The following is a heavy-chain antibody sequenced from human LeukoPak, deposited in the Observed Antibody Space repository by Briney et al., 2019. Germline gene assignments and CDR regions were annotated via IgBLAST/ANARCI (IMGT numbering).Heavy chain of an antibody. D-gene: IGHD3-10*01. Sequence: PSETLSFTCAVYGGSISSYYWSWIRQPPGKGLEWIGYIYYSGSTNYNPSLKSRVTISVDTSKNQFSLKLSSVTAADTAVYCCARAFGSDPFDPWGQGTLVTVSS. CDR1: GGSISSYY. V-gene: IGHV4-59*01. J-gene: IGHJ5*02. CDR2: IYYSGST. CDR3: ARAFGSDPFDP.